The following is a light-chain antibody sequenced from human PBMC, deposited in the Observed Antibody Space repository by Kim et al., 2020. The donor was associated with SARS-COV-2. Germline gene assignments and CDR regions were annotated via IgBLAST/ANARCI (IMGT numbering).Light chain of an antibody. J-gene: IGKJ2*01. CDR2: HTS. V-gene: IGKV3-20*01. CDR1: QSVSSSF. CDR3: QQYGSSPPIT. Sequence: PGERATLSCRASQSVSSSFLTWYQQKPGQAPRLLIYHTSKRATGIPDRFSGSGSGTDFTLIISRLEPEDIAVYYCQQYGSSPPITFGQGT.